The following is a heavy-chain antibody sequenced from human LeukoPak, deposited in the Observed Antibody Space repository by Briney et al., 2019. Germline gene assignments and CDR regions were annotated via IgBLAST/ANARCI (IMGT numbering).Heavy chain of an antibody. D-gene: IGHD3-22*01. J-gene: IGHJ4*02. Sequence: GASVKVSCKASGGTFSSYAISWVRQAPGQGLEWMGGIIPIFGTANYAQKFQGRVTITTDESTSTAYVELSSLRSEDTAVYYCARPKYYYDSSGYYLYYFDYWGQGTLVTVSS. CDR2: IIPIFGTA. CDR3: ARPKYYYDSSGYYLYYFDY. CDR1: GGTFSSYA. V-gene: IGHV1-69*05.